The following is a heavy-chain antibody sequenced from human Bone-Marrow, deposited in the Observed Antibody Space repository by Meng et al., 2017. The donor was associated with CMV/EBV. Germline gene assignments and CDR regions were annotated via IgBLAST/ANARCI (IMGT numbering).Heavy chain of an antibody. Sequence: GSLRLSCTVSGGSVSSGSYYWSWIRQPPGKGLEWIGYIYYSGSTNYNPSLKSRVTISVDTSNNQFSLKLSSVTAADTAVYYCARDGSPNLPIDYWGQGTLVTVSS. V-gene: IGHV4-61*01. CDR1: GGSVSSGSYY. CDR2: IYYSGST. J-gene: IGHJ4*02. D-gene: IGHD1-1*01. CDR3: ARDGSPNLPIDY.